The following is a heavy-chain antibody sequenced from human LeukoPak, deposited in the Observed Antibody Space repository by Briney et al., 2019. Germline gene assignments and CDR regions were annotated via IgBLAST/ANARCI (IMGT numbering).Heavy chain of an antibody. V-gene: IGHV3-21*01. CDR3: ARGPATILGNWFDP. J-gene: IGHJ5*02. CDR1: GFTFSSYS. CDR2: ISSSSSYI. D-gene: IGHD5-12*01. Sequence: GGSLRLSCAASGFTFSSYSMNWVRQAPGKGLEWVSSISSSSSYIYYADSVKGRFTISRDNAKNSLYLQMNSLRAEDTAVYYCARGPATILGNWFDPWGQGTLVTVSS.